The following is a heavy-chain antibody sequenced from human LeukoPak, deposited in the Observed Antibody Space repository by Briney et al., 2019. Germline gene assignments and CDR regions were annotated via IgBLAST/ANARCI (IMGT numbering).Heavy chain of an antibody. CDR3: ARVGSSWYPYYYYGMDV. V-gene: IGHV4-39*01. D-gene: IGHD6-13*01. J-gene: IGHJ6*02. Sequence: SETLSLTCTVSGGSISSSSYYWGWIRQPPGKGLEWIGSIYYSGSTYYNPSLKSRVTISVDTSKNQFSLKLSSVTAADTAVYYCARVGSSWYPYYYYGMDVWGQGTTVTVSS. CDR2: IYYSGST. CDR1: GGSISSSSYY.